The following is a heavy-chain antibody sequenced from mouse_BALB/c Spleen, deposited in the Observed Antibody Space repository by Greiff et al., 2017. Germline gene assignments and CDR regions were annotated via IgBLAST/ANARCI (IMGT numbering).Heavy chain of an antibody. CDR2: INSNGGST. CDR3: ARVLYLSGAMDY. V-gene: IGHV5-6-3*01. CDR1: GFTFSSYG. J-gene: IGHJ4*01. Sequence: DVKLVESGGGLVQPGGSLKLSCAASGFTFSSYGMSWVRQTPDKRLELVATINSNGGSTYYPDSVKGRFTISRDNAKNTLYLQMSSLKSEDTAMYYCARVLYLSGAMDYWGQGTSVTVSS. D-gene: IGHD1-1*01.